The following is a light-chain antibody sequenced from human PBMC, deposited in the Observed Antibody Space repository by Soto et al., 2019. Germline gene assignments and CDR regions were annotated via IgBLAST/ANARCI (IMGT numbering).Light chain of an antibody. J-gene: IGKJ5*01. CDR2: DAS. Sequence: EIVLTQSPSTLSFSPWETSTLSFRASQSISNYLALYQHKPGQAPRLLIFDASNRATGIPARFSGSGSGTDFTLTISGLEPEDFAIYYCQKRGNWPQFGQGTRLEIK. V-gene: IGKV3-11*01. CDR1: QSISNY. CDR3: QKRGNWPQ.